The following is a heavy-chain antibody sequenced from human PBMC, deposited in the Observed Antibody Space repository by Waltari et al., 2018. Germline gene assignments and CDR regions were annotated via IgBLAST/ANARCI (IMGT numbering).Heavy chain of an antibody. V-gene: IGHV3-21*01. CDR1: GFTFRSYS. J-gene: IGHJ4*02. CDR3: ARAFGSSGYMDY. CDR2: ISSSSSYI. Sequence: EVPLVESGGGLVKPGGSLSLSCAASGFTFRSYSMNWVRQAPGKGLEWVSSISSSSSYIYYADSVKGRFTISRDNAKNSLYLQMNSLRAEDTAVYYCARAFGSSGYMDYWGQGTLVTVSS. D-gene: IGHD3-22*01.